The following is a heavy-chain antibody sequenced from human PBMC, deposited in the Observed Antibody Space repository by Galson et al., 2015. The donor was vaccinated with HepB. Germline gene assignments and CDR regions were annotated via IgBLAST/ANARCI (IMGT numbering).Heavy chain of an antibody. Sequence: SLRLSCAASGFTFISYTMHWVRQAPGKGLEWVSSINSSGTNVFYTDSVRGRFTISRDNSKNSLSLEMSRLRAEDTAVYYCASLGTYCSGINCYTGHWGQGSLVAVSS. CDR3: ASLGTYCSGINCYTGH. CDR1: GFTFISYT. V-gene: IGHV3-21*01. CDR2: INSSGTNV. D-gene: IGHD2-15*01. J-gene: IGHJ4*02.